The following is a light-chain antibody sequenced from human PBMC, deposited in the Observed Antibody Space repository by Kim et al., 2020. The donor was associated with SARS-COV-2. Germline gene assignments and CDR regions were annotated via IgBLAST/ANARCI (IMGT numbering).Light chain of an antibody. CDR2: DVS. CDR3: NSYASSSTLV. CDR1: SSDVGDYDY. Sequence: GQSITISCTGTSSDVGDYDYVSWYQQHPGKAPKLMIFDVSKRPSGVSNRFSGSKSGNTASLTISGLQAEDEADYYCNSYASSSTLVFGGGTKVTVL. J-gene: IGLJ2*01. V-gene: IGLV2-14*04.